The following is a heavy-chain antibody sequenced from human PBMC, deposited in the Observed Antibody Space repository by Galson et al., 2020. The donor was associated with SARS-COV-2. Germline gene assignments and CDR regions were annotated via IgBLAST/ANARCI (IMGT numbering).Heavy chain of an antibody. V-gene: IGHV1-2*02. CDR2: INPNSGGT. J-gene: IGHJ3*02. D-gene: IGHD3-22*01. CDR3: ASFGRVYYESSGYYYGPGPDDAFDI. Sequence: ASVKVSCKASGYTFTGYYMHWVRQAPGQGLEWMGWINPNSGGTNYAQKFQGRVTMTRDTSISTAYMELSRLRSDDTAVYYCASFGRVYYESSGYYYGPGPDDAFDIWGQGTMVTVSS. CDR1: GYTFTGYY.